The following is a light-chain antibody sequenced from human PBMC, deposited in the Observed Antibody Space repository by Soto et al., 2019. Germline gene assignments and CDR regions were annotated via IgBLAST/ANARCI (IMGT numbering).Light chain of an antibody. CDR1: QSVSSSY. J-gene: IGKJ5*01. Sequence: EIVLTQSPGTLSLSPGERATLSCRASQSVSSSYLAWYQQKPGQAPRLLIYGASGRATGIPDRFSASEAGTDLTLTISRLEPEDFAVYYCQQYGSSPITFGQGTRLEIK. V-gene: IGKV3-20*01. CDR2: GAS. CDR3: QQYGSSPIT.